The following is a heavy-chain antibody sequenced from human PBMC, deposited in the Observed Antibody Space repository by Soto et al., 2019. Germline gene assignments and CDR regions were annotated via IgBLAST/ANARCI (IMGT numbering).Heavy chain of an antibody. V-gene: IGHV3-23*01. CDR1: GFTFSDYA. J-gene: IGHJ4*02. CDR2: VSASASNT. CDR3: ANVPIWCGSSRCYTEGFDY. Sequence: EVQLLQHGGGLVQPGGSLRLTCAASGFTFSDYAMSWVRQAPGKGLEWASTVSASASNTHYADSVKGRFTISRDNSKNTLFLQMDSLRAEDKALYYCANVPIWCGSSRCYTEGFDYWGQGTLVIVSS. D-gene: IGHD2-2*01.